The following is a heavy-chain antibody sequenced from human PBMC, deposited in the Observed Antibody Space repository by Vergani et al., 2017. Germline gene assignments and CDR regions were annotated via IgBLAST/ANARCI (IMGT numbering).Heavy chain of an antibody. J-gene: IGHJ3*02. CDR2: ISNDGSNK. V-gene: IGHV3-30-3*01. CDR3: ARDTEPYSSGWYRPHLSDHDAFDI. D-gene: IGHD6-19*01. CDR1: GFTFSSYA. Sequence: QVQLVESGGGVVQPGRSLRLSCAASGFTFSSYAMHWVRQAPGKGLEWVAVISNDGSNKYYADSVKGRFTISRDNSKNTLYLQMNSLRAEDTAVYYCARDTEPYSSGWYRPHLSDHDAFDIWGQGTMVTVSS.